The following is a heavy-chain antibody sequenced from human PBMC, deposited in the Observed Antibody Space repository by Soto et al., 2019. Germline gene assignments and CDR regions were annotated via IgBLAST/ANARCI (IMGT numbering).Heavy chain of an antibody. J-gene: IGHJ5*02. CDR2: IYYSRST. CDR3: AREAVDMVYGVDP. Sequence: QVQLQESGPGLVKPSQTLSLTCTVSGGSISSGGYYWSWIRQHPGKVLEWIGYIYYSRSTYYNPSRKSRVTIPVDTSKNQVPLKLGSVTAADTAVYYCAREAVDMVYGVDPWGQGTLVTVSS. V-gene: IGHV4-31*03. D-gene: IGHD2-8*01. CDR1: GGSISSGGYY.